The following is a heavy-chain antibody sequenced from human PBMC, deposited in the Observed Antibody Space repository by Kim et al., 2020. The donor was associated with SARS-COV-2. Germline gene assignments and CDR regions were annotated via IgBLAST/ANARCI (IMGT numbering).Heavy chain of an antibody. CDR2: ISGSGGST. CDR1: GFTFSSYA. D-gene: IGHD2-2*01. Sequence: GGSLRLSCAASGFTFSSYAMSWVRQAPGKGLEWVSAISGSGGSTYYADSVKGRFTISRDNSKNTLYLQMNSLRAEDTAGYYCAKSRLGRYCSSTSCSGGMDVWGQGTTVTVSS. J-gene: IGHJ6*02. CDR3: AKSRLGRYCSSTSCSGGMDV. V-gene: IGHV3-23*01.